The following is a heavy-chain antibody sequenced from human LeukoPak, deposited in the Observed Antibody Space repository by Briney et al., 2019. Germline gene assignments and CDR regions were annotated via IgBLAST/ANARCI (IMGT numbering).Heavy chain of an antibody. CDR3: ASRTSYWYFDL. V-gene: IGHV3-48*03. D-gene: IGHD2-2*01. CDR2: ISSSGIPI. J-gene: IGHJ2*01. CDR1: GLTFSSYE. Sequence: GGSLRLSCAASGLTFSSYEVNCVRQAPGKGLEWVTYISSSGIPIYYADSVKGRFTFSRDNAKNSVYLQTNSLRAEDTAVYYCASRTSYWYFDLWGRGTLVTVSS.